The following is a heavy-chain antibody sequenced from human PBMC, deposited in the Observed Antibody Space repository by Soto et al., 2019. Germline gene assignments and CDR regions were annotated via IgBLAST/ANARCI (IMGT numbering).Heavy chain of an antibody. CDR1: GFSFSTYT. CDR2: INNNGDST. J-gene: IGHJ4*02. D-gene: IGHD1-26*01. CDR3: VRRIVGPTVEWFFDC. V-gene: IGHV3-64D*08. Sequence: GGSLRLSCSASGFSFSTYTMHWVRQAPGKGLEYVSAINNNGDSTYYTDSVKGRFTISRDNSKNTLYLQMSSLRAEDTAVYYCVRRIVGPTVEWFFDCWGQGTLVTVSS.